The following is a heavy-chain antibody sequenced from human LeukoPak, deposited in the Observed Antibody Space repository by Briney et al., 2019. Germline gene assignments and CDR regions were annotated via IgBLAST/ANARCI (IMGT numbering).Heavy chain of an antibody. CDR2: IWYDGSIK. J-gene: IGHJ6*02. CDR1: GFTFSTYA. D-gene: IGHD2-15*01. Sequence: PGGSLRLSCAASGFTFSTYAMHWVRQAPGKGLEWVAIIWYDGSIKYYADSVKGRFTISRDNSKNMLYLQMNSLRAEDTAVYYYARVGCSGGSCLGYYFYAMDVWGQGTTVTVSS. V-gene: IGHV3-33*01. CDR3: ARVGCSGGSCLGYYFYAMDV.